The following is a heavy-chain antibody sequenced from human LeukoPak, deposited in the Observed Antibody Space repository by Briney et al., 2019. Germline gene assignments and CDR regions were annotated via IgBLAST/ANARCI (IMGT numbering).Heavy chain of an antibody. Sequence: GGSLRLSCAASRFTFSSYGMTWVRQAPGKGLEWVSTISDTGGGTFYADSVKGRFTISRDNSQNTLFLQMNRLRADDTAIYYCAKETLRGYYYCGMDVWGQGTTVTVSS. D-gene: IGHD3-10*01. J-gene: IGHJ6*02. CDR1: RFTFSSYG. V-gene: IGHV3-23*01. CDR3: AKETLRGYYYCGMDV. CDR2: ISDTGGGT.